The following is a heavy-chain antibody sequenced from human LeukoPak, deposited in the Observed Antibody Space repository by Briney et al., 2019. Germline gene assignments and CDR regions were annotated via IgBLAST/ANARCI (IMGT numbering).Heavy chain of an antibody. CDR3: ARDWVADGYLDY. CDR1: GFTFSSYA. Sequence: HPGGSLRLSCAASGFTFSSYAIHWVRQAPGKGLEGVAGISYDGSNKYYADSVKGRFTISRDNAKNTLYLQMNSLRAEHTAVYYCARDWVADGYLDYWGQGTLVTVSS. V-gene: IGHV3-30-3*01. D-gene: IGHD5-24*01. J-gene: IGHJ4*02. CDR2: ISYDGSNK.